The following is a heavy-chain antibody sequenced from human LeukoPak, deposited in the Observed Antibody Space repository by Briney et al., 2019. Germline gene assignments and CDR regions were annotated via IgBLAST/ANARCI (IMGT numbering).Heavy chain of an antibody. D-gene: IGHD2-15*01. V-gene: IGHV1-18*01. Sequence: ASVKVSCKASGYTFTSYGISWVRQAPGQGLEWMGWISAYNGNTNYAQKLQGRVTMTTDTSTSTAYMELRSLRSDDTAVYYCARDLRTKCSGGSCYDYYYGMDVWGQGTTVTVSS. CDR1: GYTFTSYG. CDR3: ARDLRTKCSGGSCYDYYYGMDV. CDR2: ISAYNGNT. J-gene: IGHJ6*02.